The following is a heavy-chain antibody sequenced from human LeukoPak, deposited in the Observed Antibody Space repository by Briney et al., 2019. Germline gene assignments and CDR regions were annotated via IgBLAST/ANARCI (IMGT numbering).Heavy chain of an antibody. CDR3: ARDEARYSSSHIDY. CDR2: INSDGSST. Sequence: GGSLRLSCAAYGFTFSSYWMHWVRQAPGKGLMWVSRINSDGSSTSYADSVKGRFTISRDNAKNTLYLQMNSLRAEDTAVYYCARDEARYSSSHIDYWGQGTLVTVSS. J-gene: IGHJ4*02. V-gene: IGHV3-74*01. CDR1: GFTFSSYW. D-gene: IGHD6-13*01.